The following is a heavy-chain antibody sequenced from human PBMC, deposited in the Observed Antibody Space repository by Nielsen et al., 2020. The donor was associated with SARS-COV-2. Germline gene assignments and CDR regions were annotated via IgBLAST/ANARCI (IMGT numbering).Heavy chain of an antibody. CDR3: ARGRYDFWSGYSMDV. CDR2: INHSGST. D-gene: IGHD3-3*01. V-gene: IGHV4-34*01. J-gene: IGHJ6*02. Sequence: GSLRLSCAVYGGSFSGYYWSWIRQPPGKGLEWIGEINHSGSTNYNPSLKSRVTISVDTSKNQFSLKLSSVTAADTAVYYCARGRYDFWSGYSMDVWGQGTTVTVSS. CDR1: GGSFSGYY.